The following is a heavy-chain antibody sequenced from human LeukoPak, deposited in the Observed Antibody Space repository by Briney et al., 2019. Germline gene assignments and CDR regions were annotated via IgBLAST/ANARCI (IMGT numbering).Heavy chain of an antibody. Sequence: ASVKVSCKASGYTFTSYYMHWVRQAPGQGLEWMGIINPSGGSTSYAQKFQGRVTMTRDTSTSTVYMELSSLRSEDTAVYYCARGDLLYSSSPESPDYWGQGTLVTVSS. CDR2: INPSGGST. CDR1: GYTFTSYY. CDR3: ARGDLLYSSSPESPDY. D-gene: IGHD6-13*01. J-gene: IGHJ4*02. V-gene: IGHV1-46*01.